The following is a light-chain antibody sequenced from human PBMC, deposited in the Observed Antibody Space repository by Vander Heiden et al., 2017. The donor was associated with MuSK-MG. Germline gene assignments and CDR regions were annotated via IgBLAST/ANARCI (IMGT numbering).Light chain of an antibody. Sequence: DIQMTQSPSSLSASVGDRVTITCRASQSISSYLNWYQQRPGKAPKLLIDAASSLQSGGPSRFSGCGSGTDFTLTISSLQPGDFAACYCQQSYSTPWTFGQGTKVEIK. CDR1: QSISSY. CDR2: AAS. CDR3: QQSYSTPWT. J-gene: IGKJ1*01. V-gene: IGKV1-39*01.